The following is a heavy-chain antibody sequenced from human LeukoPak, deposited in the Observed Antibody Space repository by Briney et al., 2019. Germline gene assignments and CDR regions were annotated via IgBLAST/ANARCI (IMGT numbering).Heavy chain of an antibody. V-gene: IGHV3-21*01. CDR3: ARDLGGDYFDY. Sequence: PGGSVRLSCAASGFTFSSYSMNWVRQAPGKGLEWVSSISSSSSYIYYADSVRGRFTISRDNAKNALYLQMNSLRAEDTAVYYCARDLGGDYFDYWGQGTLVTVSS. J-gene: IGHJ4*02. CDR2: ISSSSSYI. CDR1: GFTFSSYS. D-gene: IGHD1-26*01.